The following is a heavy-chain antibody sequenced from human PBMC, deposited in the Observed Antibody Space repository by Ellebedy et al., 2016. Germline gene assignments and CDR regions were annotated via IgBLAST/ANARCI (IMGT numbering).Heavy chain of an antibody. CDR1: GYSFTSYW. Sequence: GESLKISXKGSGYSFTSYWIGWVRQMPGKGLEWMGIIYPGDSDTRYSPSFQGQVTISADKSISTAYLQWSSLKASDTAMYYCARRPSDHYYDSSEGRLGVCWGQGTLVTVSS. V-gene: IGHV5-51*01. J-gene: IGHJ4*02. D-gene: IGHD3-22*01. CDR2: IYPGDSDT. CDR3: ARRPSDHYYDSSEGRLGVC.